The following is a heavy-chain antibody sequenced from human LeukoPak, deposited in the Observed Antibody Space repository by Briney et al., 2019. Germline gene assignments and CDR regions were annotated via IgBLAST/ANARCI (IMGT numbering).Heavy chain of an antibody. CDR1: GFTFSSYA. CDR2: ISYDGSNK. Sequence: GGSLRLSCAASGFTFSSYAMHWVRQAPGKGLEWVAVISYDGSNKYYADSVKGRFTISRDNSKNTLYLQMSNLRAEDTAVYFCARGGGLDVWGQGATVTVSS. D-gene: IGHD3-16*01. CDR3: ARGGGLDV. J-gene: IGHJ6*02. V-gene: IGHV3-30-3*01.